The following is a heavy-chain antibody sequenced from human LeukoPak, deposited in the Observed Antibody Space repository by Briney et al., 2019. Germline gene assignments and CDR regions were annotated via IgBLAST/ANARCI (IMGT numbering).Heavy chain of an antibody. D-gene: IGHD4-17*01. J-gene: IGHJ4*02. V-gene: IGHV3-30-3*01. CDR3: ARSERVYGDRPLDY. CDR1: GFTFSSYA. CDR2: ISYDGSNK. Sequence: GGSLRLSCAASGFTFSSYAMHWVRHAPGKGLEWVAVISYDGSNKYYADSVKGRFTISRDNSKNTLYLQMNSLRAEDTAVYYCARSERVYGDRPLDYWGQGTLVTVSS.